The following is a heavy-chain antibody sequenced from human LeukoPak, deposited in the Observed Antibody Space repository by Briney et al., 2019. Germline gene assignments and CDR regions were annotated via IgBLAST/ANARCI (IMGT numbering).Heavy chain of an antibody. D-gene: IGHD4-17*01. V-gene: IGHV4-30-4*01. CDR2: IYYSGST. CDR3: ARALYSMTTVTTEYWFDY. J-gene: IGHJ4*02. CDR1: GGSISSGDYY. Sequence: SQTLSLTCTVSGGSISSGDYYWSWIRQPPGKGLEWIGYIYYSGSTYCNPSLQSRVIISVDTSKNQFSLKLTSVTAADTAVYYCARALYSMTTVTTEYWFDYWGQGTLVTVSS.